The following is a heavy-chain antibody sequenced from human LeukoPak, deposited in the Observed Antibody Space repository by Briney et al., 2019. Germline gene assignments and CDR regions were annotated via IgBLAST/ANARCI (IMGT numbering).Heavy chain of an antibody. CDR3: ARSVVITISYFDY. J-gene: IGHJ4*02. Sequence: PGGSLRLSCAASGFTFSSYAMHWVRQAPGKGLEWVAVISYDGSNKYYADSVKGRFTISRDNSKNTLDLQMNSLRAEDTAVYYCARSVVITISYFDYWGQGTLVTVSS. CDR2: ISYDGSNK. CDR1: GFTFSSYA. D-gene: IGHD3-22*01. V-gene: IGHV3-30*04.